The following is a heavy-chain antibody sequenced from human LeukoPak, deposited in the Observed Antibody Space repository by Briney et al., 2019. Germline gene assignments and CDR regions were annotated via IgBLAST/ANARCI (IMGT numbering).Heavy chain of an antibody. D-gene: IGHD6-19*01. J-gene: IGHJ4*02. CDR3: VGGIGWLPDY. CDR1: GLTFSAYW. CDR2: IEQDGREK. V-gene: IGHV3-7*01. Sequence: TGGSLRLSCAASGLTFSAYWGNWVRQAPGKGLEWVANIEQDGREKNHVDSVKGRFTISRDNGANSLYLQMNNLRVEDTGVYYCVGGIGWLPDYWGQGTLVTVSS.